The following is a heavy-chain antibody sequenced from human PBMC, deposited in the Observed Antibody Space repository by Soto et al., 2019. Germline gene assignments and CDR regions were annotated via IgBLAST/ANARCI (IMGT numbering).Heavy chain of an antibody. CDR2: IYYSGST. D-gene: IGHD1-26*01. CDR1: GGSISSYY. Sequence: QVQLQESGPGLVKPSETLSLTCTVSGGSISSYYWSWIRHPPVKGLEWIGYIYYSGSTNYNPSLKSRVTISVDTSKNQFSLKLSSVTAADTAVYYCARGISGSRTTFDYWGQGTLVTVSS. J-gene: IGHJ4*02. CDR3: ARGISGSRTTFDY. V-gene: IGHV4-59*01.